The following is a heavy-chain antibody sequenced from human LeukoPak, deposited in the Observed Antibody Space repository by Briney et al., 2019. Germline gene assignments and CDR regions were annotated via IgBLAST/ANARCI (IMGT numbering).Heavy chain of an antibody. CDR2: INPNSGGI. Sequence: VEVSCKPSGYTFTGYYMHWVRQAPGHRVEWMGWINPNSGGINYEKKLQGRMTMTRDTSISPAYRQLSRLRSDDTAVYYCAIWGAVAGPDYWGRGTLVTVSS. D-gene: IGHD6-19*01. J-gene: IGHJ4*02. CDR3: AIWGAVAGPDY. CDR1: GYTFTGYY. V-gene: IGHV1-2*02.